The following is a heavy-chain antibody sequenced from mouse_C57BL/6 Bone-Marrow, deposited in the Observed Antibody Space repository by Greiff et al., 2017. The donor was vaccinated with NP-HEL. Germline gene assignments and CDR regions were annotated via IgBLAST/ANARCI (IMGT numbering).Heavy chain of an antibody. CDR3: ARGGPYYYGSSHWYFDV. V-gene: IGHV1-4*01. CDR1: GYTFTSYT. D-gene: IGHD1-1*01. Sequence: FQLQQSGAELARPGASVKMSCKASGYTFTSYTMHWVKQRPGQGLEWIGYINPSSGYTKYNQKFKDKATLTADKSSSTAYMQLSSLTSEDSAVYYCARGGPYYYGSSHWYFDVWGTGTTVTVSS. J-gene: IGHJ1*03. CDR2: INPSSGYT.